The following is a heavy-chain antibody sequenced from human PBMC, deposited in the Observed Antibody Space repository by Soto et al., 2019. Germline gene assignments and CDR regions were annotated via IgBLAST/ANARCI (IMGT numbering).Heavy chain of an antibody. D-gene: IGHD3-22*01. V-gene: IGHV1-18*01. CDR1: GYTFTSYG. CDR2: ISAYNGNT. CDR3: ARDKINYYDSSGYGFDY. Sequence: ASVKVSCKASGYTFTSYGISWVRQAPGQGLEWMGWISAYNGNTNYAQKLQGRVTMTTDTSTSTAYMELRSLRSDDTAVYYCARDKINYYDSSGYGFDYWGQGTLVTSPQ. J-gene: IGHJ4*02.